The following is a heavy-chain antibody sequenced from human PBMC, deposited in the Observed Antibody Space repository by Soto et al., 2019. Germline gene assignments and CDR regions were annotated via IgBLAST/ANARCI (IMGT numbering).Heavy chain of an antibody. D-gene: IGHD2-2*01. V-gene: IGHV3-23*01. J-gene: IGHJ6*02. Sequence: GGSLRLSCAASGFTFSSYAMSWVRQAPGKGLEWVSAISGSGGSTYYADSVKGRFTISRDNSKNTLYLQMNSLRAEDAAVYYCAKGIVVVPAAIEKGIYYYYGMDVWGQGTTVTVSS. CDR2: ISGSGGST. CDR1: GFTFSSYA. CDR3: AKGIVVVPAAIEKGIYYYYGMDV.